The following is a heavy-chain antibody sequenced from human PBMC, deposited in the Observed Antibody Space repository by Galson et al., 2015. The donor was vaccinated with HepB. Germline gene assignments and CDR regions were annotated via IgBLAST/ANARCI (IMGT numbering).Heavy chain of an antibody. J-gene: IGHJ6*03. V-gene: IGHV1-69*13. CDR2: IIPIFGTA. Sequence: SVKVSCKASGGTFSSYAISWVRQAPGQGLEWMGGIIPIFGTANYAQKFQGRVTITADESTSTAYMELSSLRSEDTAVYYCASLYYYDSSGYYYDYYYYMDVWGKGTTVTVSS. CDR1: GGTFSSYA. CDR3: ASLYYYDSSGYYYDYYYYMDV. D-gene: IGHD3-22*01.